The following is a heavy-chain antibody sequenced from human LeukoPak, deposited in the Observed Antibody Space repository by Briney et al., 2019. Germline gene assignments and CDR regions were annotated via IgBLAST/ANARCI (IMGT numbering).Heavy chain of an antibody. Sequence: ASVKVSCKASGYTFTKYDMNWVRQATGQGLEWMGWMNPNSGNTGYAQEFQGRVTMTRNTSIRTSYMEVRSMRPCDTAVDYCPRSGDTAMVSDYWGQGTLVTVSS. CDR3: PRSGDTAMVSDY. CDR1: GYTFTKYD. CDR2: MNPNSGNT. J-gene: IGHJ4*02. V-gene: IGHV1-8*01. D-gene: IGHD5-18*01.